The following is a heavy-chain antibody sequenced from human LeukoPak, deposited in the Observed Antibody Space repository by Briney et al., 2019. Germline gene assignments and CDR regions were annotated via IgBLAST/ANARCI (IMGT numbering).Heavy chain of an antibody. Sequence: GGSLRLSCAASGFTFSSYSMNWVRQAPGKGLEWVSSISSSSSYIYYADSVRGRFTISRDNAKNSLYHQMNGLRAEDTAVYYCARGSVAFGSMDYWGQGTLVTVSS. D-gene: IGHD3-3*01. CDR1: GFTFSSYS. J-gene: IGHJ4*02. CDR3: ARGSVAFGSMDY. CDR2: ISSSSSYI. V-gene: IGHV3-21*01.